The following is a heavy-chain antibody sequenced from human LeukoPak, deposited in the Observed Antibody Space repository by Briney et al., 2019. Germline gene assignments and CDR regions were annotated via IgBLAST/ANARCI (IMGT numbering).Heavy chain of an antibody. CDR3: ARGYSSSPSKFDP. D-gene: IGHD6-13*01. J-gene: IGHJ5*02. CDR2: ISSSSSYI. Sequence: PGGSLRLSCAASGFTFSSYSMNWVRQAPGEGLEWVSSISSSSSYIYYADSVKGRFTISRDNAKNSLYLQMNSLRAEDTAVYYCARGYSSSPSKFDPWGQGTLVTVSS. CDR1: GFTFSSYS. V-gene: IGHV3-21*01.